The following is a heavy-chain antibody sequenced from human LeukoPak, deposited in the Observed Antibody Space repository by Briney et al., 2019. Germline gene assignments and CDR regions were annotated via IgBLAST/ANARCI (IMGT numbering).Heavy chain of an antibody. CDR2: MNPNSGNT. CDR3: ARVRGVARRPRWFDP. V-gene: IGHV1-8*01. D-gene: IGHD2-15*01. J-gene: IGHJ5*02. CDR1: GYTFTSYD. Sequence: ASVKVSCKASGYTFTSYDINWVRQATGQRLEWMGWMNPNSGNTGYAQKFQGRVTMTRNTSISTAYMELSSLRSEDTAVYYCARVRGVARRPRWFDPWGQGTLVTVSS.